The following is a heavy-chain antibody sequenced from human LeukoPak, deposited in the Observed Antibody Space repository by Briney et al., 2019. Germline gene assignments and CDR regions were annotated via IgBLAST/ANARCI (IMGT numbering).Heavy chain of an antibody. CDR1: GITFSNAW. V-gene: IGHV3-15*01. J-gene: IGHJ4*02. CDR2: MKSKPDGGTT. D-gene: IGHD6-19*01. Sequence: GGSLRLSCAASGITFSNAWMSWVRQAPGKGLEWVGRMKSKPDGGTTDYAAPVKGRFTLSRDDSKNTVYLQMNSLKTEDAAVYYCTTDGYSVAATLDYWGQGTLVTVSS. CDR3: TTDGYSVAATLDY.